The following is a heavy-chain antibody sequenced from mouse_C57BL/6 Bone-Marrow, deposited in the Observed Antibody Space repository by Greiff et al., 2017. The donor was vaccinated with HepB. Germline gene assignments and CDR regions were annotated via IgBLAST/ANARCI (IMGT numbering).Heavy chain of an antibody. CDR2: IYPSDSET. D-gene: IGHD1-1*01. V-gene: IGHV1-61*01. Sequence: QVQLQQSGAELVRPGSSVKLSCKASGYTFTSYWMDWVKQRPGQGLEWIGNIYPSDSETHYNQKFKDKATLTVDKSSSTAYMQLSSLTSEDSAVYYCARSYYYGSSYGYFDVWGTGTTVTVSS. J-gene: IGHJ1*03. CDR3: ARSYYYGSSYGYFDV. CDR1: GYTFTSYW.